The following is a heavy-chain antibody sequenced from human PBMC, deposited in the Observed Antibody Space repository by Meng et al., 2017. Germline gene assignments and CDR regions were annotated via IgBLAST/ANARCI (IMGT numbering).Heavy chain of an antibody. D-gene: IGHD3-9*01. CDR2: IKQDGSEK. Sequence: ETLSLTCAVSGGSISSSNWWSWVRQAPGKGLEWVANIKQDGSEKYYVDSVKGRFTISRDNAKNSLYLQMNSLRAEDTAVYYCARPYDYDILTGPGGYWGQGTLVTVSS. CDR1: GGSISSSNW. J-gene: IGHJ4*02. CDR3: ARPYDYDILTGPGGY. V-gene: IGHV3-7*01.